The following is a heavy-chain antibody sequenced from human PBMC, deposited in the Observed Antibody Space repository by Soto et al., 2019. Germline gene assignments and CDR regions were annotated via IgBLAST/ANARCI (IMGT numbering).Heavy chain of an antibody. CDR2: INAGNGNT. J-gene: IGHJ4*02. CDR1: GYTFTSYA. D-gene: IGHD3-16*02. Sequence: APVKASCKAFGYTFTSYATHWERQAPGQRLEWMGWINAGNGNTKYSQKFQGRVTITRDTSASTAYMELSSRRSEDTAVYYCARVGYRLEPNERFDYCCLGTLVTXSS. V-gene: IGHV1-3*01. CDR3: ARVGYRLEPNERFDY.